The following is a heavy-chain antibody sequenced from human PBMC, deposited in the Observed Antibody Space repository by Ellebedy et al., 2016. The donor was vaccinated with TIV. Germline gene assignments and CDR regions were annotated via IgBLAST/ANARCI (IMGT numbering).Heavy chain of an antibody. CDR1: GGSISTYY. Sequence: MPSETLSLTCTVSGGSISTYYWSWIRQPPGKGLEWIGYIYYSWRTKYNPSLKSRVTMSVATSKKQFSLNLSSVTAAETAVYYWATSYDSSGYYDDDAFDIWGQGTMVTVSS. D-gene: IGHD3-22*01. CDR3: ATSYDSSGYYDDDAFDI. V-gene: IGHV4-59*01. J-gene: IGHJ3*02. CDR2: IYYSWRT.